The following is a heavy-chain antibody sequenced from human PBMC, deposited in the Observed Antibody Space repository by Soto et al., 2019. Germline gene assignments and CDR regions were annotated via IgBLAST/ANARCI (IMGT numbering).Heavy chain of an antibody. Sequence: QVQLQESGPGLVKPSQTLSLTCSVSGGSISSGGYYWSWIRQHPGKGLECIGYIYYSGYTYYTPSLKSRLTISVDTSKNQFSLQLSSVTAADTAVYYCARARGSSWYFDFWGQGTLVTVSS. CDR1: GGSISSGGYY. J-gene: IGHJ4*02. CDR3: ARARGSSWYFDF. V-gene: IGHV4-31*03. CDR2: IYYSGYT. D-gene: IGHD2-2*01.